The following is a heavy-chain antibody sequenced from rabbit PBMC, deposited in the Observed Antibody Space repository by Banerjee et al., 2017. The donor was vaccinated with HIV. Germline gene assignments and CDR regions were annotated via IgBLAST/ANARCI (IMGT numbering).Heavy chain of an antibody. V-gene: IGHV1S40*01. J-gene: IGHJ4*01. CDR2: IYAGSSGST. Sequence: QSLEESGGDLVKPGASLTLTCTASGFSFSSNYYMCWVRQAPGKGLEWIACIYAGSSGSTYYASWAKGRFTISKTSSTTVTLQMTSLTAADTATYFCARDKVVAAFTGFNLWGQGTLVTVS. CDR1: GFSFSSNYY. CDR3: ARDKVVAAFTGFNL. D-gene: IGHD4-1*01.